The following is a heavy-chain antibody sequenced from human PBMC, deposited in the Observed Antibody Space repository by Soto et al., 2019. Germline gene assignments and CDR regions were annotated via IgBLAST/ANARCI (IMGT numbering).Heavy chain of an antibody. J-gene: IGHJ3*02. D-gene: IGHD1-26*01. CDR3: ARDTWSFSNPHDPLDI. V-gene: IGHV1-18*04. CDR1: GYTFTSYG. CDR2: ISAYNGNT. Sequence: QVQLVQSGAEVKKPGASVKVSCKASGYTFTSYGISWVRQAPGQGLEWMGWISAYNGNTNYAQKLQGRVTMPTATSTSTSYMELMSLRSDDTAVYDCARDTWSFSNPHDPLDIWGQGTVVTLSS.